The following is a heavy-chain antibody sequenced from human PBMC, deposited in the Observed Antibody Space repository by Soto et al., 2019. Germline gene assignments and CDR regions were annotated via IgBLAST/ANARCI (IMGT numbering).Heavy chain of an antibody. V-gene: IGHV1-69*06. CDR2: IIPIFGTA. Sequence: QVQLVQSGAEVKKPGSSVKVSCKASGGTFSSYAISWVRQAPGRGLEWMGGIIPIFGTANYAQKFQGRVTITADKSTSTAYMELSSLRSEDTAVYYCATRTGRLYFPPFDYWGQGTLVTVSS. CDR1: GGTFSSYA. J-gene: IGHJ4*02. CDR3: ATRTGRLYFPPFDY. D-gene: IGHD2-8*01.